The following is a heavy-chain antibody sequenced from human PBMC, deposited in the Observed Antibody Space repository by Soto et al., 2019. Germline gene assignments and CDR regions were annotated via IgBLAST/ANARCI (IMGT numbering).Heavy chain of an antibody. Sequence: PLDPLSLTCTVYGGSISSSSYYWGWIRQPPGKGLVLLGRIYYSGSTYYNPSLKSRVTISVDTSKNQFSLKLSSVTAADTAVYYCARHRGPMVRGVISNWFDPWGQGTLVTVSS. CDR2: IYYSGST. CDR3: ARHRGPMVRGVISNWFDP. D-gene: IGHD3-10*01. J-gene: IGHJ5*02. V-gene: IGHV4-39*01. CDR1: GGSISSSSYY.